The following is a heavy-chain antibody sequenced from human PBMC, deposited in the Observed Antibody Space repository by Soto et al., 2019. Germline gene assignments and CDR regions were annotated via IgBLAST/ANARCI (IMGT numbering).Heavy chain of an antibody. J-gene: IGHJ5*02. Sequence: SETLSLTCTVSGGSVSSGSYYWSWIRQPPGKGLEWIGYIYYSGSTNYNPSLKSRVTISVDTSKNQFSLKLSSVTAADTAVYYCAREIYDILTGSSGGWFDPWGQGTLVTVSS. V-gene: IGHV4-61*01. CDR1: GGSVSSGSYY. CDR3: AREIYDILTGSSGGWFDP. CDR2: IYYSGST. D-gene: IGHD3-9*01.